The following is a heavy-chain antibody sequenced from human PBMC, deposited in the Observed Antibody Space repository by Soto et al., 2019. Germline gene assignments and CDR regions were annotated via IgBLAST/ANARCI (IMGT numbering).Heavy chain of an antibody. CDR1: GFSFSDHY. V-gene: IGHV3-11*01. CDR3: ARGGGTFYRH. D-gene: IGHD1-26*01. CDR2: ISGGGDSM. Sequence: QVQLVESGGGLVKPGGSLRLSCVASGFSFSDHYMSWVRQAPGQGLEWLSYISGGGDSMNHADSVRGRFIISRDNAKKSLFLQLNSLRAEDTAMYFCARGGGTFYRHWGQGALVIVSS. J-gene: IGHJ4*02.